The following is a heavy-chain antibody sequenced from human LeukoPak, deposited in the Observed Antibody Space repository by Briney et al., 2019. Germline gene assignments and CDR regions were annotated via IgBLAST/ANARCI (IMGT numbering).Heavy chain of an antibody. CDR2: INHSGST. CDR1: GFTFSSYS. Sequence: GSLRLSCAASGFTFSSYSMNWVRQPPGKGLEWIGEINHSGSTNYNPSLKSRVTISVDTSKNQFSLKLSSVTAADTAVYYCARRRYYYGMDVWGQGTTVTVSS. J-gene: IGHJ6*02. CDR3: ARRRYYYGMDV. V-gene: IGHV4-34*01.